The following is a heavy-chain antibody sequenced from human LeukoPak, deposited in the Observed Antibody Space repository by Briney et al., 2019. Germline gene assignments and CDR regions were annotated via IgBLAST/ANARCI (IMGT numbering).Heavy chain of an antibody. CDR1: GFSLSTSRVG. J-gene: IGHJ4*02. CDR2: IYWDDDK. V-gene: IGHV2-5*02. D-gene: IGHD3-22*01. Sequence: SGPTLVNPTQTLTLTCTFSGFSLSTSRVGVGWIRQPPGKALEWLALIYWDDDKRYSPSLKSRLTITKDTSKKLAVLTMTNMDTVDAVTSYWARRREYSNDSSAYYLFDYWGQGTLVTVSS. CDR3: ARRREYSNDSSAYYLFDY.